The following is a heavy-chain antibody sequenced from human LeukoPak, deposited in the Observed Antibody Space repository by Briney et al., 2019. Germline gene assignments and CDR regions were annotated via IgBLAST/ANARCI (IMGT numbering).Heavy chain of an antibody. J-gene: IGHJ4*01. CDR3: AAALGVSSPWPLGY. V-gene: IGHV1-24*01. D-gene: IGHD6-13*01. Sequence: ASVKVSCKVSGYTLTESSIHWVRQAPGKGLEWMAGFDPEDGETLYAQNFQGRVTMTEDTSTDTAYMELSSLTSEDTAVYYCAAALGVSSPWPLGYWGHGTLVSIFS. CDR1: GYTLTESS. CDR2: FDPEDGET.